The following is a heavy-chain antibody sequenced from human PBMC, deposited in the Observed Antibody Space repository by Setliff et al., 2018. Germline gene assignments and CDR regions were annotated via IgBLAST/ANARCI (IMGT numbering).Heavy chain of an antibody. D-gene: IGHD3-22*01. Sequence: PGESLKISCKGSGFSFTDFWIGWVRQMPGKGLEWMGLIYAGDSDTRYNPSFQGRVTMSADKSINTAYLQWSSLKASDAAMYYCASSMIVVADDAFDIWGQGTMVTVSS. CDR3: ASSMIVVADDAFDI. J-gene: IGHJ3*02. CDR2: IYAGDSDT. CDR1: GFSFTDFW. V-gene: IGHV5-51*01.